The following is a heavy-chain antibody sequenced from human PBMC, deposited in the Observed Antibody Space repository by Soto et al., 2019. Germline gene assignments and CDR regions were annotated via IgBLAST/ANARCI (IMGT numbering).Heavy chain of an antibody. CDR3: ARYIPGVRYYGMDV. V-gene: IGHV3-23*01. CDR1: GFTFSSYA. J-gene: IGHJ6*02. Sequence: EVQLLESGGGLVQPGGSLRLSCAASGFTFSSYAMKWVRQAPGKGLEWVSLISDSGTHTYYADSVKGRFTISRDNSGNTLLLHMYCLRAEDTAVYYCARYIPGVRYYGMDVWGQGTTVTVSS. CDR2: ISDSGTHT. D-gene: IGHD2-2*01.